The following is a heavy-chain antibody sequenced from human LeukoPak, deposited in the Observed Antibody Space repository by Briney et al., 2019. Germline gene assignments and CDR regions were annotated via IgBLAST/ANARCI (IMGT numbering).Heavy chain of an antibody. Sequence: SETLSLTCSVSGGSISSSSYYWGWIRQPPGKGLERIGSIYYSGSTYYNASLKSRVTISVDTSKNQFSLKLSSVTAADTAIYYCARDLHVRGITVRPADYWGQGILVTVSS. CDR3: ARDLHVRGITVRPADY. CDR1: GGSISSSSYY. V-gene: IGHV4-39*07. CDR2: IYYSGST. J-gene: IGHJ4*02. D-gene: IGHD6-6*01.